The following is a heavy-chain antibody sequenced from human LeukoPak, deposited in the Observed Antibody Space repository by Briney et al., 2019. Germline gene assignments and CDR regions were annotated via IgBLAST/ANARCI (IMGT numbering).Heavy chain of an antibody. V-gene: IGHV4-59*01. CDR2: IYYSGST. J-gene: IGHJ6*02. CDR3: ARSGLDSRYYFGMDV. D-gene: IGHD5-12*01. CDR1: GGSISSYY. Sequence: SETLSLTCTVSGGSISSYYWSWIRQPPGGGLEWIGYIYYSGSTNYNPSLKRRVTVSLDTSKSQFSLKLRSVTAADTAVYYCARSGLDSRYYFGMDVWGQGTTVTVSS.